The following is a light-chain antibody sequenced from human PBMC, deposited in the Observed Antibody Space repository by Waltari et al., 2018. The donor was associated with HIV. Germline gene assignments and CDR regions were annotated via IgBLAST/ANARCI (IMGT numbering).Light chain of an antibody. CDR1: QSVSSN. CDR3: QQYNNWPRT. Sequence: EIVLTQSPVSLSLSPGERATLSCRASQSVSSNLAWYQQKPGQAPSLLLYGASTRATGIPARVSGSGSGTEFTLTIDSLQPDDFTLYYCQQYNNWPRTFGQGTKVEI. J-gene: IGKJ1*01. CDR2: GAS. V-gene: IGKV3-15*01.